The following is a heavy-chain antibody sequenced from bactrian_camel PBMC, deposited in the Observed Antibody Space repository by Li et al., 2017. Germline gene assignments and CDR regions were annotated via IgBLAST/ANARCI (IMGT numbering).Heavy chain of an antibody. CDR1: GLTGGYAR. CDR3: VTGDGNY. V-gene: IGHV3S7*01. D-gene: IGHD5*01. CDR2: IWTDGTKA. Sequence: HVQLVESGGGLVQPGGSLILTCAASGLTGGYARLGWFRQAPGKELEWLCAIWTDGTKASYAGSVKGRFTISRDNAKNTLYLQTDSLKTEDTAAYYCVTGDGNYWGQGTQVTVS. J-gene: IGHJ4*01.